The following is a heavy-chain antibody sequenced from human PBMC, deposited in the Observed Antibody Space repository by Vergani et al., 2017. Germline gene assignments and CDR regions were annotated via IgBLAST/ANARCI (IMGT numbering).Heavy chain of an antibody. D-gene: IGHD1-26*01. CDR1: GGSISSGDYY. V-gene: IGHV4-30-4*08. J-gene: IGHJ4*02. Sequence: QVQLQESGPGLVKPSQTLSLTCTVSGGSISSGDYYWSWIRQPPGKGLEWIGYIYYSGSTYYNPSLKSRVTISVDTSKNQSSLKLSSVTAADTAMYYCARCSGSYSYYFDYWGQGTLVTVSS. CDR3: ARCSGSYSYYFDY. CDR2: IYYSGST.